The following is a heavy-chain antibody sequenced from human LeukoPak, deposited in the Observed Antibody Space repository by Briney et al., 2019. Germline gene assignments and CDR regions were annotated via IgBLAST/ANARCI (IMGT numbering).Heavy chain of an antibody. D-gene: IGHD3-10*01. CDR1: GGTFSSYA. Sequence: SVKVSCKASGGTFSSYAISWVRQAPGQGLEWMGGIIPIFGTANYAQKFQGRVTITADESTSTAYREVSRLRSEDTAVYYCARVGAVFLVFSSYFDYWGQGTLVTVSS. CDR3: ARVGAVFLVFSSYFDY. J-gene: IGHJ4*02. V-gene: IGHV1-69*13. CDR2: IIPIFGTA.